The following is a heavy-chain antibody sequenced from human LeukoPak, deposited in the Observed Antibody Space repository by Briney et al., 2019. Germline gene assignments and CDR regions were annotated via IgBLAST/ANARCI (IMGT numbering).Heavy chain of an antibody. J-gene: IGHJ4*02. Sequence: GGSLRLSCAASGFTFSSYGMHWVRQAPGKGLEWVAFIRNDGSNKYYADSVKGRFTISRGNFKKTMFLEMNSLRTEDTAVYHCAKDRWVGATGYFDYWGQGTQVTVST. V-gene: IGHV3-30*02. CDR2: IRNDGSNK. D-gene: IGHD1-26*01. CDR3: AKDRWVGATGYFDY. CDR1: GFTFSSYG.